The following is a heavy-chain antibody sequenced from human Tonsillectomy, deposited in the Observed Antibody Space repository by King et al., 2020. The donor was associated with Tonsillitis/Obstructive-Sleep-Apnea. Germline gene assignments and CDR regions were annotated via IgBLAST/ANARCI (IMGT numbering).Heavy chain of an antibody. Sequence: LQLQESGPGLVKPSETLSLTCTVSGGSIRCYYWSWIRQPPGKGLEWIGYIYYSGSTRYNPSLKSRVTISVDTSKNQFSLDLNSVTAADTAVYYCARHYVYSSGEGFDYWGQGTLVTVSS. CDR1: GGSIRCYY. J-gene: IGHJ4*02. V-gene: IGHV4-59*08. CDR2: IYYSGST. CDR3: ARHYVYSSGEGFDY. D-gene: IGHD6-19*01.